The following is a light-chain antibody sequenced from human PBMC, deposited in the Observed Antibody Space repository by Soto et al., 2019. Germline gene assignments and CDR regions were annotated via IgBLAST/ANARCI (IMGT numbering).Light chain of an antibody. J-gene: IGKJ1*01. CDR2: DAS. Sequence: EIVLTQSPATLSLSPGERATLSCRASQSVSSYLAWYQQKPGQAPRLLIYDASNRATGIPARFSGSGSGTDFTLTISSLEPEDFAVYYCQQRSTGGATFGQGTKVEIK. V-gene: IGKV3-11*01. CDR1: QSVSSY. CDR3: QQRSTGGAT.